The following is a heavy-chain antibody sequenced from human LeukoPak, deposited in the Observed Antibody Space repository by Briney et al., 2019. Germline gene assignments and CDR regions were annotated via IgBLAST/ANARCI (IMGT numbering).Heavy chain of an antibody. Sequence: GGSLRLSFAASGFTFRDCYMSWIRQAPGKGLEWVSYISSSSSYTNYADSVKGRFTISRDNAKNSLHLQMNSLRAEDTAVYYCATKSRYSSGWFPAPDYWGQGTLVTVSS. V-gene: IGHV3-11*06. CDR1: GFTFRDCY. CDR2: ISSSSSYT. J-gene: IGHJ4*02. D-gene: IGHD6-19*01. CDR3: ATKSRYSSGWFPAPDY.